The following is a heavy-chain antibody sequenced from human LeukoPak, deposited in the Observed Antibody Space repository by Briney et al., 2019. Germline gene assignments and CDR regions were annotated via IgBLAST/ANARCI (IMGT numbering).Heavy chain of an antibody. CDR3: XXXXXXXXXXSXYYYWDY. D-gene: IGHD3-22*01. V-gene: IGHV3-23*01. CDR2: ISGSGGST. CDR1: GFTFSSYA. J-gene: IGHJ4*02. Sequence: GGSLRLSCAASGFTFSSYAMSWVRQAPGKGLEWVSAISGSGGSTYYADSVKGRFTISRDNSKNTLYLQMNSLRAEDTAVYYXXXXXXXXXXXSXYYYWDYWGQGTLVTV.